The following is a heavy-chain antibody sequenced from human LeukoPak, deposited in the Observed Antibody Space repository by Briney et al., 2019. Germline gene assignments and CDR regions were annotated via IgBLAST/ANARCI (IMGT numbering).Heavy chain of an antibody. CDR3: ARLNYDILTGFRY. V-gene: IGHV4-30-4*01. D-gene: IGHD3-9*01. J-gene: IGHJ4*02. Sequence: PSETLSLTCTVSGGSISSGDYYWSWIRQPPGKGLEWIGYIYYSGSTYYNPSLKSRVTISVDTSKNQFSLKLSSVTAADTAVYYCARLNYDILTGFRYWGQGTLVTVSS. CDR2: IYYSGST. CDR1: GGSISSGDYY.